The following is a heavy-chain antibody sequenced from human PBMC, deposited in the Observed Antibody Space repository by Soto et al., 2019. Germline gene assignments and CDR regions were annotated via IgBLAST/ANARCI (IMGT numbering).Heavy chain of an antibody. CDR2: IYYSGST. CDR1: GGSISSYY. V-gene: IGHV4-59*01. D-gene: IGHD5-12*01. CDR3: ARGSDVEMATIPYYYYGMDV. J-gene: IGHJ6*02. Sequence: QVQLQESGPGLVKPSETLSLTCTVSGGSISSYYWSWIRQPPGKGLEWIGYIYYSGSTNYNPSLKSRVTISVDTSKNQFSLKLSSVTAADTAVYYCARGSDVEMATIPYYYYGMDVWGQGTTVTVSS.